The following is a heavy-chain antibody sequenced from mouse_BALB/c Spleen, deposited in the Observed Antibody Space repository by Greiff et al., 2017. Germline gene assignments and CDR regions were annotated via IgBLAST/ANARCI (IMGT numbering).Heavy chain of an antibody. Sequence: EVKLMESGPELVKPGASVKMSCKASGYTFTSYVMHWVKQKPGQGLEWIGYINPYNDGTKYNEKFKGKATLTSDKSSSTAYMELSSLTSEDSAVYDCARESPYYFDYWGQGTTLTVSS. CDR3: ARESPYYFDY. J-gene: IGHJ2*01. CDR1: GYTFTSYV. CDR2: INPYNDGT. V-gene: IGHV1-14*01.